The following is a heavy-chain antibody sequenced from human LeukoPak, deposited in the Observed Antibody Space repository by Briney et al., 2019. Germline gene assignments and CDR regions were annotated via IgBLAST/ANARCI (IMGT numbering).Heavy chain of an antibody. CDR1: GGTFSSYA. CDR2: IIPIFGTA. J-gene: IGHJ4*02. Sequence: GASVKVSCEASGGTFSSYAISWVRQAPGQGLEWMEGIIPIFGTANYAQKFQGRVTITTDESTSTAYMELSSLRSEDTAVYYCARVPEYDSSGYAPFGYWGQGTLVTVSS. D-gene: IGHD3-22*01. CDR3: ARVPEYDSSGYAPFGY. V-gene: IGHV1-69*05.